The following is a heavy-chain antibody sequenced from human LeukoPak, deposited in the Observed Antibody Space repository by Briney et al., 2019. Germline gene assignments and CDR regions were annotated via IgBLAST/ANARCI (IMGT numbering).Heavy chain of an antibody. CDR2: IYSGGST. V-gene: IGHV3-66*01. J-gene: IGHJ4*02. CDR3: ARDSRRILPSD. D-gene: IGHD2-15*01. Sequence: GGSRRPSCAASGLTVSSNYMSWVRQAPGKGLEWVSVIYSGGSTYYADSVKGRFTISRDNSKNTLYLQMNSLRAEDTAVYYCARDSRRILPSDWGQGTLVTVSS. CDR1: GLTVSSNY.